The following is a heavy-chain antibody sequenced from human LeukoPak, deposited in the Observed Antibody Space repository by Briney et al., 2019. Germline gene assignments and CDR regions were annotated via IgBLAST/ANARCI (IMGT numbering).Heavy chain of an antibody. CDR3: AKALTGFGAGPIDY. J-gene: IGHJ4*02. CDR2: ITHDGSNK. D-gene: IGHD3-10*01. V-gene: IGHV3-30*18. Sequence: GGSLRLSCAASGFTFSSYGMHWVRQAPGKGPEWGAVITHDGSNKYYADSVKGRFTISRDNSKNTLYLQMNSLRAEDTAVYYCAKALTGFGAGPIDYWGQGTLVTVSS. CDR1: GFTFSSYG.